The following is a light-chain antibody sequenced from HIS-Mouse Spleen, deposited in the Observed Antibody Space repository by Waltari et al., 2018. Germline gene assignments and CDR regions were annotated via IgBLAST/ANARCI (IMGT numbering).Light chain of an antibody. Sequence: SSELTQDPAVSVALGQTVRITCQGDSLRSYYASWYQQKPGQAPVLVIYGKTNRPSGIPDRFSGSSSGNTASLTITWAQAEDEADYYCNSRDSSGNHLVFGGGTKLTVL. J-gene: IGLJ3*02. CDR3: NSRDSSGNHLV. CDR2: GKT. V-gene: IGLV3-19*01. CDR1: SLRSYY.